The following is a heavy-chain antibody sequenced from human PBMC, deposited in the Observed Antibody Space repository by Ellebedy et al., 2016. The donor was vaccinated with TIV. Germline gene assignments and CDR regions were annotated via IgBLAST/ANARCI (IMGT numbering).Heavy chain of an antibody. CDR1: GFTSSGYA. Sequence: GESLKISCAASGFTSSGYAMHWVRQSPGKGLEWVAFMSGDGGVQHYADSVKGRFTVPRDNPKSTVYLQMNSLRAEDTALYFWARGKGPGSFLVDFWGQGTLVTVSS. V-gene: IGHV3-30*04. CDR2: MSGDGGVQ. J-gene: IGHJ4*02. CDR3: ARGKGPGSFLVDF.